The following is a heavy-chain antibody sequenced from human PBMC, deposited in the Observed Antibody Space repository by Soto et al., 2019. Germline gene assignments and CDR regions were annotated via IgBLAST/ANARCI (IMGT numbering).Heavy chain of an antibody. Sequence: GGSLRLSCEASGFSVSINYMSWVRQAPGKGLEWVAVIYSSGTIYYADSVKGRFTISRDSPKNTLYLQMNSLRDEDTAVYYCARDDNSSSSGLLYYYYGMDVWGQGTTVTVSS. J-gene: IGHJ6*02. V-gene: IGHV3-53*01. CDR3: ARDDNSSSSGLLYYYYGMDV. D-gene: IGHD6-6*01. CDR1: GFSVSINY. CDR2: IYSSGTI.